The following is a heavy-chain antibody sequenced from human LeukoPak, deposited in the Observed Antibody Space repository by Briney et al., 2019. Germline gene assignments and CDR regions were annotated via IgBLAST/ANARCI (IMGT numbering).Heavy chain of an antibody. D-gene: IGHD3-16*02. Sequence: SETLSLTCTISDGSISSYHWNSIRQPPGKGLEWIGEITHSGSPNYNPSLKGRVTISVDTSKNQFSLKLSSVTAAATAVYYCARAVTFGGVIGYWGQGTLVTVSS. CDR1: DGSISSYH. CDR2: ITHSGSP. CDR3: ARAVTFGGVIGY. V-gene: IGHV4-34*01. J-gene: IGHJ4*02.